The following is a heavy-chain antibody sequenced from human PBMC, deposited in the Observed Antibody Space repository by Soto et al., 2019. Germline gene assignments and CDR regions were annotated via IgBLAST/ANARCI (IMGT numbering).Heavy chain of an antibody. D-gene: IGHD3-10*01. V-gene: IGHV5-51*01. J-gene: IGHJ6*02. Sequence: PGESLKISCEGPGYSFTSYWIAWVRQMPGKGLEWMGIIYPGDSDTRYSPSFQGQVTISADKSIRTVYLQWSSLKASDTAMYYCAGFASNFYKTDDVSGQGATLTLSS. CDR3: AGFASNFYKTDDV. CDR1: GYSFTSYW. CDR2: IYPGDSDT.